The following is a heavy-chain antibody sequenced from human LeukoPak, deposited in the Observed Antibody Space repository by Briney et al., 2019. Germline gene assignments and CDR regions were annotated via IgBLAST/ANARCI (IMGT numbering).Heavy chain of an antibody. V-gene: IGHV3-30*18. CDR2: ISYDGSNK. J-gene: IGHJ6*03. CDR1: GFTFSSYG. CDR3: AKARGVAPRNYYMDV. D-gene: IGHD2-15*01. Sequence: GSLRLSCAASGFTFSSYGMHWVRQAPGKGLEWVAVISYDGSNKYYADSVKGRFTISRDNSKNTLYLQMNSLRAEDTAVYYCAKARGVAPRNYYMDVWGQGTMVTVSS.